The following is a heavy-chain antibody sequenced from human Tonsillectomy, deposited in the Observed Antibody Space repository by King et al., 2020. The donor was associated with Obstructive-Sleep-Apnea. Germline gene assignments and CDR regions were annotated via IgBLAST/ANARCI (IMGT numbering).Heavy chain of an antibody. CDR2: SYAGDSDP. Sequence: QLGQSGAEVKNTGESLKISCKGSGYSSTTYWIGWGLQMPGKGVERMWSSYAGDSDPSYSPSFQGQVTISADKSISTAYLQWSSLKASDTAMYYCARQHDIFHAFDIWGQGTMVTVSS. CDR1: GYSSTTYW. D-gene: IGHD3-9*01. CDR3: ARQHDIFHAFDI. V-gene: IGHV5-51*01. J-gene: IGHJ3*02.